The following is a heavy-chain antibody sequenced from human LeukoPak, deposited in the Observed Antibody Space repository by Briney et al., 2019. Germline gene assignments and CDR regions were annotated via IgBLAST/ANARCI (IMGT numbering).Heavy chain of an antibody. Sequence: GGSLRLSCAVSGFTFDDYARHWVRHAPGKGLEWVSGISWNSGSIGYADSVKGRFTISRDNAKNSLYLQMNSLRAEDTALYYCAKVDGYSYGYFDYWGQGTLVTVSS. CDR2: ISWNSGSI. J-gene: IGHJ4*02. CDR1: GFTFDDYA. D-gene: IGHD5-18*01. CDR3: AKVDGYSYGYFDY. V-gene: IGHV3-9*01.